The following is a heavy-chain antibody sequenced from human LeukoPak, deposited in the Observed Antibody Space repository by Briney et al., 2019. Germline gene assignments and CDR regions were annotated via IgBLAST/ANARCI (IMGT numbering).Heavy chain of an antibody. Sequence: GSLRLSCAASGFTFSSYSMNWVRQAPGKGLEWVSSISSSSSYIYYADSVKGRFTISRDNAKNSLYLQMNSLRAEDTAVYYCARPRNYDFWSGYPESYYYYYGMDVWGQGTTVTVSS. CDR2: ISSSSSYI. CDR1: GFTFSSYS. CDR3: ARPRNYDFWSGYPESYYYYYGMDV. J-gene: IGHJ6*02. D-gene: IGHD3-3*01. V-gene: IGHV3-21*01.